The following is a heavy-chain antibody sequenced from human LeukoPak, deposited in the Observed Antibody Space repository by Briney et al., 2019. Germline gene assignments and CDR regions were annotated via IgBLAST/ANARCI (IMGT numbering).Heavy chain of an antibody. J-gene: IGHJ6*02. Sequence: PSETLSLTCAVYGGSFSGYYWSWIRQPPGKGLEWIGEINHSGSTNYNPSLKSRVTISVDTSKNQFSLKLSSVTAADTAVYYCARVPLYYYYYYGMDVRGQGTTVTVSS. CDR1: GGSFSGYY. CDR3: ARVPLYYYYYYGMDV. V-gene: IGHV4-34*01. CDR2: INHSGST.